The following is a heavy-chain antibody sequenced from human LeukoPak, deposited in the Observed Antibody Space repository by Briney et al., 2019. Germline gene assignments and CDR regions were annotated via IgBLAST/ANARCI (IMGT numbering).Heavy chain of an antibody. D-gene: IGHD6-19*01. Sequence: GESLKVSCKGSGYSFTSYWIGWVRQMPGKGLEWMGIIYPGDSDTRYSPSFQGQVTISADKSISTAYLQWSSLKASDTAMYYCARIEYSAVAGQGAFDYWGQGTLVTVSS. J-gene: IGHJ4*02. CDR2: IYPGDSDT. CDR1: GYSFTSYW. CDR3: ARIEYSAVAGQGAFDY. V-gene: IGHV5-51*01.